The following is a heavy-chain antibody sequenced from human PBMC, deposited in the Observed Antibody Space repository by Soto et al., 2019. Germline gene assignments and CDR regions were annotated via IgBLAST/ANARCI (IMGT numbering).Heavy chain of an antibody. Sequence: ASVKVSCKASGYTFTSYGISWVRQAPGQGLEWMGWISAHNGNTNYAQKLQGRVTMTTDTSTSTAYMELRSLRSDDTAVYYCARDFRGTFGELLPFDYWGQGTLVTVSS. J-gene: IGHJ4*02. D-gene: IGHD3-10*01. CDR2: ISAHNGNT. V-gene: IGHV1-18*04. CDR3: ARDFRGTFGELLPFDY. CDR1: GYTFTSYG.